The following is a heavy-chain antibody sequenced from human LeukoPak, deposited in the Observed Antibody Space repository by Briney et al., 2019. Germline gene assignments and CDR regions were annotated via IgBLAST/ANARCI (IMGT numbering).Heavy chain of an antibody. CDR3: ARWLYSGGWAIDY. Sequence: GGSLRLSCAASEFTFSSYYMTWVRQAPGKWLEWVGSIRADGSAQFYVDSVRGRFTISRDNAKDSLYLQMNSLRAEDTAVYYCARWLYSGGWAIDYWGQGTMVSVSS. CDR1: EFTFSSYY. CDR2: IRADGSAQ. V-gene: IGHV3-7*01. D-gene: IGHD6-19*01. J-gene: IGHJ4*02.